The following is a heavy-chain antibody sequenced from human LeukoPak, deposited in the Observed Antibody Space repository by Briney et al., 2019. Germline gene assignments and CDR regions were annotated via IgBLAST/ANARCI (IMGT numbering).Heavy chain of an antibody. Sequence: GASVKVSCKASGYTFSSYYMHWVRQAPGQGLEWMGIINPSGDNRSYAQKFQGRVTMTRDMPTSTVYMEVSSLRSEDTAVYYCAGAVTNLGVAIPAHWGQGTLVTVSS. CDR2: INPSGDNR. CDR1: GYTFSSYY. J-gene: IGHJ4*02. V-gene: IGHV1-46*01. D-gene: IGHD3-3*01. CDR3: AGAVTNLGVAIPAH.